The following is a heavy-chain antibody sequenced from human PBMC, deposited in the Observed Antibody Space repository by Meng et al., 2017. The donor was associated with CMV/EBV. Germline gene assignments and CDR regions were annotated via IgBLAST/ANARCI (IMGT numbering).Heavy chain of an antibody. D-gene: IGHD3-22*01. CDR2: ISSSSTTI. J-gene: IGHJ4*02. CDR1: GFTFSTYS. V-gene: IGHV3-48*04. Sequence: GESLKISCAASGFTFSTYSMNWFRQAPGKGLEWVSYISSSSTTIYYADSVKGRFTISRDNAKYSLYLQMKNLRAQDTAVYYCACTPQYYSDGSGYLVSGGNWGQGTLVTVSS. CDR3: ACTPQYYSDGSGYLVSGGN.